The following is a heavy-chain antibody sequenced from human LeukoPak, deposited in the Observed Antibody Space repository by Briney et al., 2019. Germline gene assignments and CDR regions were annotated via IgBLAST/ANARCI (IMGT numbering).Heavy chain of an antibody. D-gene: IGHD5-24*01. Sequence: GGSLRLSCAASGFTFSSYAMSWVRQAPGKGLEWVSAISGSAYSTYYADSVKGRFTISRDNSKNTLYLQMNSLRAEDTDVYYCAKNIWTEMATIYYYMDVWGKGTTVTVSS. CDR2: ISGSAYST. CDR3: AKNIWTEMATIYYYMDV. J-gene: IGHJ6*03. CDR1: GFTFSSYA. V-gene: IGHV3-23*01.